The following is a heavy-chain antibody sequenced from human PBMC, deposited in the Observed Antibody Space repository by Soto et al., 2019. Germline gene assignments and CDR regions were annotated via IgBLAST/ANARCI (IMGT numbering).Heavy chain of an antibody. CDR1: GFTFSTYS. CDR2: ISSRSDI. D-gene: IGHD2-2*02. CDR3: AREYTAWPLAYGLDV. V-gene: IGHV3-21*01. J-gene: IGHJ6*02. Sequence: GGSLRLSCAASGFTFSTYSINWVRQAPGKGLEWVSSISSRSDIYYADSVKGRFTISRDNAKNSVSLQMNSLRAEDTAVYYCAREYTAWPLAYGLDVWGQGTTVTVSS.